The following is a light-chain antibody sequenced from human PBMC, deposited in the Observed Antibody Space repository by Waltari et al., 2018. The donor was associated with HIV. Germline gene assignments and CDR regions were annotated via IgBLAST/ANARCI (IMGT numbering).Light chain of an antibody. J-gene: IGLJ3*02. CDR1: TSNLETQR. Sequence: QSVLTQPPSASGTPGQTVTISCSGSTSNLETQRVYRYQQLPGTAPKLLIYRNYKRPSGVPERFSVSKSGASASLVISGLRSEDEADYYCEAWDSTLKETLFGGGTKLTVL. CDR2: RNY. V-gene: IGLV1-47*01. CDR3: EAWDSTLKETL.